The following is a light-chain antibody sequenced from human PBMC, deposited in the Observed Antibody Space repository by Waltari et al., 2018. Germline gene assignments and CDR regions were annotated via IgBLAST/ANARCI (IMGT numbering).Light chain of an antibody. J-gene: IGKJ4*01. CDR1: QSVPSSQ. CDR3: QQYSGPCT. Sequence: ETVLTQSPGTLSLSPGERATLSCRVSQSVPSSQLAWYQQKPGQAPRLLIYGASSRATGIPDRFSGSVSGTNFTLTISRLEPEDFAVYYCQQYSGPCTFGGGTKVE. V-gene: IGKV3-20*01. CDR2: GAS.